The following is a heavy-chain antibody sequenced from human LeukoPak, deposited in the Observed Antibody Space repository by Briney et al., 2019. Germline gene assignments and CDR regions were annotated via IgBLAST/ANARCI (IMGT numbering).Heavy chain of an antibody. CDR3: ARRAGAYSHSYDY. J-gene: IGHJ4*02. CDR2: IYSDNT. D-gene: IGHD4/OR15-4a*01. CDR1: GFTVSSNS. V-gene: IGHV3-53*01. Sequence: HPGGSLRLFCTVSGFTVSSNSMSWVRQAPGKGLEWVSFIYSDNTHYSDSVKGRFTISRDNSKNTLHLQMNSLRVEDTAVYYCARRAGAYSHSYDYWGQGTLVTVSS.